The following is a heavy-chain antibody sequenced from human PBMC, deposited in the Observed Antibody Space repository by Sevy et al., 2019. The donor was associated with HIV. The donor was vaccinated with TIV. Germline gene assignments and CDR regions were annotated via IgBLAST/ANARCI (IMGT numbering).Heavy chain of an antibody. CDR3: ARDNGSGSYYVDY. CDR2: IYHSGST. D-gene: IGHD3-10*01. Sequence: SETLSLTCAVSGGSISSGGYSWSWIRQPPGKGLEWIGYIYHSGSTYYNPSLKSRVTISVDRSKNQFSLKLGSVTAADTAVYYCARDNGSGSYYVDYWGQGTLVTVSS. V-gene: IGHV4-30-2*01. J-gene: IGHJ4*02. CDR1: GGSISSGGYS.